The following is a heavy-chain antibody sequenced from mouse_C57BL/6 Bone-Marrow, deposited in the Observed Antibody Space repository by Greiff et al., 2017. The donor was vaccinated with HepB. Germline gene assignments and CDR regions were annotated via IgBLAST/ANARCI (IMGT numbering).Heavy chain of an antibody. Sequence: QVQLQQPGAELVRPGTSVKLSCKASGYTFTSYWMHWVKQRPGQGLEWIGVIDPSDSYTNYNQKFKGKATLTVDKSSSTAYMQLSSLTSEDSAVYYCAIPTVVPYYAMDYWGQGTSVTVSS. CDR3: AIPTVVPYYAMDY. CDR2: IDPSDSYT. D-gene: IGHD1-1*01. V-gene: IGHV1-59*01. CDR1: GYTFTSYW. J-gene: IGHJ4*01.